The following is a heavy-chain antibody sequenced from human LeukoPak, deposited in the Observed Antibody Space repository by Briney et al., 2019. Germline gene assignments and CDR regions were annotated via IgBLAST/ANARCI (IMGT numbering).Heavy chain of an antibody. D-gene: IGHD3-10*01. V-gene: IGHV3-7*01. CDR2: IKQDGSEK. Sequence: GGSLRLSCAASGFTFSSYWMSWVRQAPGKGLEWVANIKQDGSEKYYVDSVKGRFTISRDNAKNSLYLQMNSLRAEDTAEYYCARDGPGSGSYYPANWFDPWGQGTLVTVSS. CDR1: GFTFSSYW. CDR3: ARDGPGSGSYYPANWFDP. J-gene: IGHJ5*02.